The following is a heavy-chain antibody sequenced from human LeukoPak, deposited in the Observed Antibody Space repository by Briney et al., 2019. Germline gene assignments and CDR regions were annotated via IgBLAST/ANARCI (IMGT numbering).Heavy chain of an antibody. V-gene: IGHV1-18*04. CDR2: ISAYNGNT. D-gene: IGHD6-19*01. CDR3: ARDTWVIAVPGISFDY. CDR1: GYTFTSYG. Sequence: ASVKVSCKASGYTFTSYGISWVRQAPGQGLEWMGWISAYNGNTNYAQKLQGRVTMTTDTSTSTAYMELRSLRSDDTAVYYCARDTWVIAVPGISFDYWGQGTLVTVSS. J-gene: IGHJ4*02.